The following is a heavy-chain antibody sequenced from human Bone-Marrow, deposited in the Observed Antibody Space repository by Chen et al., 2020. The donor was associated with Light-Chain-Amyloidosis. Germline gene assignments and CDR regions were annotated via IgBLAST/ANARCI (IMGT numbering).Heavy chain of an antibody. V-gene: IGHV4-39*07. CDR3: ARDLPKSHVSIFGAPRANWLDP. J-gene: IGHJ5*02. Sequence: QLHLQESGPGLVRPSATLSLTCAASGRALSRHSYYAGWLPQPPGKGLEWIGSVYYDGTTFYNPSLERRVAISVDTSRNQFSLKLTSVTAADTAVYYCARDLPKSHVSIFGAPRANWLDPWGQGILVTVSS. CDR1: GRALSRHSYY. CDR2: VYYDGTT. D-gene: IGHD3-3*02.